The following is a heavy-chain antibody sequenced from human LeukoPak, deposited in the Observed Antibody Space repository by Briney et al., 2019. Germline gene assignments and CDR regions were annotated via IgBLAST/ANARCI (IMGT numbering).Heavy chain of an antibody. J-gene: IGHJ5*02. V-gene: IGHV4-4*07. CDR2: IYSSGST. D-gene: IGHD3-10*01. CDR1: GGSVSNHY. CDR3: ARELFPQGENCFDP. Sequence: PSETLSLTCAVSGGSVSNHYWTWIRQPAGKGLEWIGRIYSSGSTNYHPSLKSRVTMSVDKSKNQFSLKLSSVTAADTAVYYCARELFPQGENCFDPWG.